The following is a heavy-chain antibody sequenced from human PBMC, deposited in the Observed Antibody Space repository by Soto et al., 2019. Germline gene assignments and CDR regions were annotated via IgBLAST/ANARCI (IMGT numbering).Heavy chain of an antibody. CDR2: ISSDGTNK. CDR1: GFSISTYA. V-gene: IGHV3-30*18. CDR3: AKDKGSSGWYFDH. Sequence: PGGSRRLSCLASGFSISTYALHWVRQAPGKGLEWVAVISSDGTNKYYADSVKGRFTIARDNSKNTVYLYINSLGAEDTALFFCAKDKGSSGWYFDHWGQGTLVTVS. J-gene: IGHJ4*02. D-gene: IGHD6-19*01.